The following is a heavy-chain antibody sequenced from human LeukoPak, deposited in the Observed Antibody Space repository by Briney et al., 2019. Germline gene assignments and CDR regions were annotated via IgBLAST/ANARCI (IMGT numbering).Heavy chain of an antibody. Sequence: PSETLSLTCTVSGGSFSGYYWSWIRQPPGKGLEWIGYIYYSGSTNYNPSLKSRVTISVDTSKNQFSLKLSSVTAADTAVYYCARDSGSSWYGTYYYYYMDVWGKGTTVTISS. J-gene: IGHJ6*03. V-gene: IGHV4-59*01. CDR3: ARDSGSSWYGTYYYYYMDV. CDR2: IYYSGST. CDR1: GGSFSGYY. D-gene: IGHD6-13*01.